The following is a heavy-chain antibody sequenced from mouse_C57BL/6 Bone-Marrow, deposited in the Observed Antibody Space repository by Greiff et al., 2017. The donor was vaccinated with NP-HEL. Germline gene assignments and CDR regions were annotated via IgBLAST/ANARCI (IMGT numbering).Heavy chain of an antibody. CDR1: GYTFTSYW. CDR2: INPSNGGT. Sequence: QVQLQQPGTELVKPGASVKLSCKASGYTFTSYWMHWVKQRPGQGLEWIGNINPSNGGTNYNEKLQNQATLTVDKSSSTAYMQLSSLTSEDSAVYYCAREDSSGYVDYWGQGTTLTVSS. D-gene: IGHD3-2*02. V-gene: IGHV1-53*01. CDR3: AREDSSGYVDY. J-gene: IGHJ2*01.